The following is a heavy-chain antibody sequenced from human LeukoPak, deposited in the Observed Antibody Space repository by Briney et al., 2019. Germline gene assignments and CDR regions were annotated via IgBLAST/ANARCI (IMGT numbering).Heavy chain of an antibody. D-gene: IGHD1-1*01. CDR2: IGATGDT. Sequence: PGGSLRLSCAASGLTFSSYDMHWIRQAPGKGLEWVSSIGATGDTYYAGSVKGRFTISRENAKKSLYLQMSSLSAEDTAVYFCVLGAYWNDDKNAFHIWGPGTMVTVSS. CDR1: GLTFSSYD. V-gene: IGHV3-13*01. J-gene: IGHJ3*02. CDR3: VLGAYWNDDKNAFHI.